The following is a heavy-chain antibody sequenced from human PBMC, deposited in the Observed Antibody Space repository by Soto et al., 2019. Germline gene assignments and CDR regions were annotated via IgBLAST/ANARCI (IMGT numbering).Heavy chain of an antibody. J-gene: IGHJ4*02. CDR2: ISGSGGST. Sequence: LRLSCAASGFTFSSYAMSWVRQAPGKGLEWVSAISGSGGSTYYADSVKGRFTISRDSAKNSLFLQMNSLRAEDTAVYYCASRPPEVNYYGVFDYWGQGTLVTVSS. V-gene: IGHV3-23*01. CDR3: ASRPPEVNYYGVFDY. D-gene: IGHD3-22*01. CDR1: GFTFSSYA.